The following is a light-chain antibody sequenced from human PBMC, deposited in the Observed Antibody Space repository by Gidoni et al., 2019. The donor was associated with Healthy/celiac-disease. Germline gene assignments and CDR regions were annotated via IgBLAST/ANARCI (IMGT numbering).Light chain of an antibody. CDR2: GAS. CDR1: QSVSSN. V-gene: IGKV3-15*01. CDR3: QQYNTWWT. J-gene: IGKJ1*01. Sequence: ELVMTQSPATLSVSPGERATLSCRASQSVSSNLAWYQQKPGQAPRLLIYGASTRATVIPARFSGSGSGTEFTLTSSRLQSEVFAVYYCQQYNTWWTFGQGTKVEIK.